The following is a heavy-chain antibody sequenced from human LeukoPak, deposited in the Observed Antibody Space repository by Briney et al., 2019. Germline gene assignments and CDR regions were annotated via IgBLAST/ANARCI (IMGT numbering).Heavy chain of an antibody. CDR1: GGTFSSYA. Sequence: SVKVSCKASGGTFSSYAISWVRQAPGQGLEWMGRIIPILGIANYAQKFQGRVTITADKSTSTAYMELSSLRSEDTAVCYCARDEKYSSSSRFDYWGQGTLVTVSS. V-gene: IGHV1-69*04. D-gene: IGHD6-6*01. CDR3: ARDEKYSSSSRFDY. J-gene: IGHJ4*02. CDR2: IIPILGIA.